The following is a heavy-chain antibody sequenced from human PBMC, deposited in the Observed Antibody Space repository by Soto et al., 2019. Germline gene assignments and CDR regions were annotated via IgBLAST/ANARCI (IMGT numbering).Heavy chain of an antibody. D-gene: IGHD6-19*01. J-gene: IGHJ5*02. CDR2: ISAYNGNT. Sequence: QVQLVQSGAEVKKPGASVKVSCKASGYTFTSYGISWVRQAPGQGLEWMGWISAYNGNTNYAQKLQGRVTMTTDTATRTAYMEMRSLRSDDTAVYYCARDGGGGYSSGWDDAWGQGTLVTVSS. V-gene: IGHV1-18*01. CDR1: GYTFTSYG. CDR3: ARDGGGGYSSGWDDA.